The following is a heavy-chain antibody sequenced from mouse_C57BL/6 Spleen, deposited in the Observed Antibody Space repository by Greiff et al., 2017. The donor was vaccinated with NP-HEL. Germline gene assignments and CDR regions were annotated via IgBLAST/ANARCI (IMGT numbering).Heavy chain of an antibody. V-gene: IGHV7-3*01. J-gene: IGHJ4*01. CDR3: ARYRVYYGSMAMDY. D-gene: IGHD1-1*01. CDR2: IRHKAIGYTS. CDR1: GFTFTAYY. Sequence: EVQLVESGGGLVQPGGSLSLSCAASGFTFTAYYMSWVRQPPGKALEWLGFIRHKAIGYTSEYSASVKGRFTISRDNSHSVLYLQMSALGADDSATLYCARYRVYYGSMAMDYWGQGTSVTVSS.